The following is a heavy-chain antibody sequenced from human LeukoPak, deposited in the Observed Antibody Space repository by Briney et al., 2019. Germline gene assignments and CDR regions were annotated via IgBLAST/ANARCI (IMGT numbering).Heavy chain of an antibody. V-gene: IGHV1-2*02. Sequence: ASVKVSCKASGYTFTGYYMHWVRQAPGQGLEWMGWINPNSGGTNYAQKFQGRVTMTRDTSISTAYMELSRLRSDDTAVYYCARVVPRTKGYCSGGSCYLKYNWFDPWGQGTLVTVSS. D-gene: IGHD2-15*01. J-gene: IGHJ5*02. CDR1: GYTFTGYY. CDR3: ARVVPRTKGYCSGGSCYLKYNWFDP. CDR2: INPNSGGT.